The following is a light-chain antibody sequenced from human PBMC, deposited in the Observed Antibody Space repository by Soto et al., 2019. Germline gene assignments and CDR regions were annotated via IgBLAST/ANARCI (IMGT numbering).Light chain of an antibody. CDR1: QSVLYSSNNKNY. J-gene: IGKJ1*01. V-gene: IGKV4-1*01. CDR3: QQYYSTPWT. Sequence: DIVMTQSPDSLAVSLGERATINCKSSQSVLYSSNNKNYLTWYQQKPGHPPKLLIYWASTRESGVPDRFSGSGSGTDFTLNISSLQAEDVAVYYCQQYYSTPWTFGQGTKVEIK. CDR2: WAS.